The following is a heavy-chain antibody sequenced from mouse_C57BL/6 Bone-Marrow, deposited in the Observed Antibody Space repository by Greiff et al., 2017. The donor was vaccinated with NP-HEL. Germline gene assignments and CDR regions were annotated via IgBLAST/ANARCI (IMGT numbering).Heavy chain of an antibody. CDR2: IDPENGDT. Sequence: VQLKESGAELVRPGASVKLSCTASGFNIKDDYMHWVKQRPEQGLEWIGWIDPENGDTEYASKFQGKATITAVTSSNTAYLQLSSLSSEDTAVYYCTDWEDYWGQGTTLTVSS. CDR1: GFNIKDDY. V-gene: IGHV14-4*01. D-gene: IGHD4-1*01. J-gene: IGHJ2*01. CDR3: TDWEDY.